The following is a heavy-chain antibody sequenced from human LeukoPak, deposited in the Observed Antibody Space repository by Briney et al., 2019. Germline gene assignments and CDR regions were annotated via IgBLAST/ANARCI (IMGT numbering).Heavy chain of an antibody. Sequence: ASVKVSCKASGYIFTDYGITWVRQAPGQGLEWMGWISAYNGNTNYAQKLQGRITMTRDTSTSTLYMELSSLRSEDTAVYYCAREGVAGTGLDYWGQGTLVTVSS. J-gene: IGHJ4*02. CDR2: ISAYNGNT. CDR3: AREGVAGTGLDY. CDR1: GYIFTDYG. D-gene: IGHD6-13*01. V-gene: IGHV1-18*01.